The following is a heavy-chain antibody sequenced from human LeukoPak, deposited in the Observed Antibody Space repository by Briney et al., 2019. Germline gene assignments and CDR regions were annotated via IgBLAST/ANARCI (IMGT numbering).Heavy chain of an antibody. Sequence: GGSLRLSCAASGFTFSSYWMSWVRQAPGKGLEWVANIKQDGSEKYYVDSMKGRFTISRDNAKNSVYLQMNGLRAEDTAVYYCAGGTFMFDYWGQGTPVTVSS. V-gene: IGHV3-7*04. J-gene: IGHJ4*02. CDR1: GFTFSSYW. CDR3: AGGTFMFDY. CDR2: IKQDGSEK. D-gene: IGHD1-7*01.